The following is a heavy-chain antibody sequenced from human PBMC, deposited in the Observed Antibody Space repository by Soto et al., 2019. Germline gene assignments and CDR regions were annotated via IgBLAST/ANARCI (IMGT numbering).Heavy chain of an antibody. CDR2: ISWNSGSI. D-gene: IGHD3-10*01. CDR3: AKDKGGYGSGYYYGMDV. V-gene: IGHV3-9*01. J-gene: IGHJ6*02. Sequence: EVQLVESGGGLVQPGRSLRLSCAASGFTFDDYVMHWVRQAPGKGLEWVSGISWNSGSIGYADSVKGRFTISRDNAKNSLYLQMNSLRAEDTALYYCAKDKGGYGSGYYYGMDVWGQGTTVTVSS. CDR1: GFTFDDYV.